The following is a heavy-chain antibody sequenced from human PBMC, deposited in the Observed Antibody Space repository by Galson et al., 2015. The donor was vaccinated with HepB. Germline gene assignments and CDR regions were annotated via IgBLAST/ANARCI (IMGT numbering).Heavy chain of an antibody. CDR2: ISYDGSNK. D-gene: IGHD6-19*01. CDR3: ARGSIAVAGTGWDFY. CDR1: GFTFSSYA. J-gene: IGHJ4*02. Sequence: LRLSCAASGFTFSSYAMHWVRQAPGKGLEWVAVISYDGSNKYYADSVKGRFTISRDNSKNTLYLQMNSLRAEDTAVYYCARGSIAVAGTGWDFYWGQGTLVTVSS. V-gene: IGHV3-30-3*01.